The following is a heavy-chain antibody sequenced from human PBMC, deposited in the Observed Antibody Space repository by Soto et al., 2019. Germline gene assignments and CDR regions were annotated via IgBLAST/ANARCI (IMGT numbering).Heavy chain of an antibody. CDR2: INAGNGNT. Sequence: GAPVKVSCKASGYTFTSYGISWVRQAPGQRLEWMGWINAGNGNTKYSQKFQGRVTITRDTSASTAYMELSSLRSEDTAVYYCARDLGGWPDYWGQGTLVTVSS. CDR1: GYTFTSYG. V-gene: IGHV1-3*01. D-gene: IGHD2-15*01. J-gene: IGHJ4*02. CDR3: ARDLGGWPDY.